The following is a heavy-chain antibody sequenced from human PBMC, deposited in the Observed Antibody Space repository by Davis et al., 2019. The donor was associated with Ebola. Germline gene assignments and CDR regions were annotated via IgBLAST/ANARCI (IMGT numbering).Heavy chain of an antibody. V-gene: IGHV5-10-1*01. CDR2: IDPSDSST. D-gene: IGHD3-10*01. CDR3: ATTYGGGSIDY. J-gene: IGHJ4*02. CDR1: GYTFAQYW. Sequence: GESLKISCKGSGYTFAQYWLGWVRQMPGEGLEWVGRIDPSDSSTKYKPSFEGHVAISADTSTGTSYLQWSSLQASDTAMYFCATTYGGGSIDYWGQGTRVIVSS.